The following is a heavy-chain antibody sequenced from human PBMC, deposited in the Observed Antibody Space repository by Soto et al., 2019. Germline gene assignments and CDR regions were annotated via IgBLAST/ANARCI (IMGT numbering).Heavy chain of an antibody. J-gene: IGHJ5*02. CDR1: GDSISSYY. CDR3: ARHRAFRLHWFDP. D-gene: IGHD2-15*01. V-gene: IGHV4-59*08. Sequence: SETLSLTCTVSGDSISSYYWSWIRQPPGKGLEWIGYIYYSGSTNYNPSLKSRVTISVDTSKNQFSLKLSSVTAADTAVYYCARHRAFRLHWFDPCGQGTLVTASS. CDR2: IYYSGST.